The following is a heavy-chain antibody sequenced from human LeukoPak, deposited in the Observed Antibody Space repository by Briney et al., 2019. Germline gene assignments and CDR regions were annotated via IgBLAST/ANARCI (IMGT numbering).Heavy chain of an antibody. J-gene: IGHJ6*02. Sequence: GGSLGLSCAASGFTFSSYAMSWVRQAPGKGLEWVSAISGSGDNTYYADSVKGRFTISRDNSKNTLYLQMNSLGAEDTAVYYCAKERGGTSYYYGMDAWGQGTTVTIS. D-gene: IGHD2-2*01. CDR1: GFTFSSYA. V-gene: IGHV3-23*01. CDR2: ISGSGDNT. CDR3: AKERGGTSYYYGMDA.